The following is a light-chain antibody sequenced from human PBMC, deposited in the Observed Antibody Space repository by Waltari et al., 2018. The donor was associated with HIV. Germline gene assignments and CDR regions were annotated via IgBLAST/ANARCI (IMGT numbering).Light chain of an antibody. V-gene: IGKV3-15*01. CDR3: QQYDSGPRGIT. CDR1: QSISAK. CDR2: EAA. J-gene: IGKJ2*01. Sequence: EIVMTQSPPTLSVSPGQRVTLSCSASQSISAKVAWYQQRPGQPPRLLISEAATRPTGIPARFSGSGSVTEFTLTITSLQSEDFATYFCQQYDSGPRGITFGQGTMLEIK.